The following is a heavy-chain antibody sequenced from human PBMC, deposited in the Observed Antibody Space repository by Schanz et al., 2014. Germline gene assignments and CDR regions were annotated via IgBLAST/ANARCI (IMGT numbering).Heavy chain of an antibody. V-gene: IGHV3-21*01. CDR3: VSSGSYSSYAS. Sequence: VRLVESGGGLVKPGGSLRLSCVASGFAFSSFAMTWVRQAPGRGLEWVSSISTSGTYMYIADSLKGRLTISRDDAKKSMYLQMNNLRAEDTAVYHCVSSGSYSSYASWGQGTLVTVSS. CDR1: GFAFSSFA. CDR2: ISTSGTYM. D-gene: IGHD3-10*01. J-gene: IGHJ4*02.